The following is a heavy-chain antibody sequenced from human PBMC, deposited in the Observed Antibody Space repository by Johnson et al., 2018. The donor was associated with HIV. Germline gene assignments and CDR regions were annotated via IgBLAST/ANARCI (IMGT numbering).Heavy chain of an antibody. V-gene: IGHV3-30*14. J-gene: IGHJ3*02. Sequence: QMQLVESGGGVVQPGRSLRLSCAASGFTFSTYALHWVRQAPGKGLEWVAVISYDGSNKYYADSVKGRFTISRDNSKNTLYLQMGSLRTEDMAVYYCATGGSIGYFDWLSNFDIWGQGTMVTVSS. CDR1: GFTFSTYA. CDR3: ATGGSIGYFDWLSNFDI. CDR2: ISYDGSNK. D-gene: IGHD3-9*01.